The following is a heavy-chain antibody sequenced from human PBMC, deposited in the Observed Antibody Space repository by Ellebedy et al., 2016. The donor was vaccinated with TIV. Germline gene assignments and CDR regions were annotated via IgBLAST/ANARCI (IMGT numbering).Heavy chain of an antibody. D-gene: IGHD3-10*01. CDR1: GYSFTSYW. Sequence: KVSCKGSGYSFTSYWIGWVRQLPGKGLEWMGIIYPGDSDTRYSPSFQGQATIPADKSISTAYLQWSSLKASDTAMYYCARRTNYYYGSGSYSRGVAFDIWGQGTMVTVSS. V-gene: IGHV5-51*01. CDR2: IYPGDSDT. J-gene: IGHJ3*02. CDR3: ARRTNYYYGSGSYSRGVAFDI.